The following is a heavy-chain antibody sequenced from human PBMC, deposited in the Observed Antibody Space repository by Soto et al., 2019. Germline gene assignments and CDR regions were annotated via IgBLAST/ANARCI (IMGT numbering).Heavy chain of an antibody. Sequence: ASVKVSCKASGYTFIIYTIHWVRPAPGQRLEWMGWINTGSGDTKYSRKFQGGVTITRDTSASTASMELSSLRSEDTAVYYCARELRYGGSSIAFDVWGQGTMVTVSS. CDR3: ARELRYGGSSIAFDV. CDR2: INTGSGDT. V-gene: IGHV1-3*04. D-gene: IGHD1-26*01. J-gene: IGHJ3*01. CDR1: GYTFIIYT.